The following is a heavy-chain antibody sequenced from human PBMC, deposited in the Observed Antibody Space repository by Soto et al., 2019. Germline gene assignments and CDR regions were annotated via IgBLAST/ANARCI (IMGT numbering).Heavy chain of an antibody. Sequence: QVQLVQSGAEVKKPGASVKVSCKASGYSFTSYGISWVRQAPGQGLEWMGWISAYNGNTNYAQKLQGRVTMTTDTSPRTAYMEVRSLSSDDTAVYYCARLRFGEAALDYWGQGTLVTGSS. CDR2: ISAYNGNT. CDR3: ARLRFGEAALDY. CDR1: GYSFTSYG. D-gene: IGHD3-10*01. V-gene: IGHV1-18*01. J-gene: IGHJ4*02.